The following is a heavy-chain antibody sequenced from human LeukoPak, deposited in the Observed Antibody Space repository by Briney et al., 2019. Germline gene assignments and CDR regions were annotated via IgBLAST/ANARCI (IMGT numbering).Heavy chain of an antibody. CDR3: ARPRGAAAGTFGFDP. D-gene: IGHD6-13*01. Sequence: GGSLRLSCAASGFTFTSYVTHWVRQAPGKGLQWVALISHDGSNKYYADSVKGRFTISRDNSKNTLYLQMNSLRAEDTAVYYCARPRGAAAGTFGFDPWGQGTLVTVSS. CDR2: ISHDGSNK. J-gene: IGHJ5*02. CDR1: GFTFTSYV. V-gene: IGHV3-30*03.